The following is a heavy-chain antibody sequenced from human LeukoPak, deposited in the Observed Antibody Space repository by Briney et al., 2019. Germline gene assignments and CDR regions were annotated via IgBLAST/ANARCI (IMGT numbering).Heavy chain of an antibody. Sequence: GGSLRLSCAASGFTVSSNYMSWVRQAPGKGLEWVSVIYSGGNTYYADSVKGRFTISRDNSKNTLYLQMNSLRAEDTAVYYCARVRVGATQNYFDYWGQGTLVTVSS. J-gene: IGHJ4*02. V-gene: IGHV3-53*01. CDR2: IYSGGNT. CDR3: ARVRVGATQNYFDY. CDR1: GFTVSSNY. D-gene: IGHD1-26*01.